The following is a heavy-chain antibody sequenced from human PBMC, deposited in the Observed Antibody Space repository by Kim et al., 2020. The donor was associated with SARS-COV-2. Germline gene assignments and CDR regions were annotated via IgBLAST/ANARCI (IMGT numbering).Heavy chain of an antibody. D-gene: IGHD3-10*01. CDR1: GGTFSSYA. CDR2: IIPIFGTA. Sequence: SVKVSCKASGGTFSSYAISWVRQAPGQGLEWMGGIIPIFGTANYAQKFQGRVTITADESTSTAYMELSSLRSEDTAVYYCARDPMVRGVGDWFDPWGQGTLVTVSS. J-gene: IGHJ5*02. CDR3: ARDPMVRGVGDWFDP. V-gene: IGHV1-69*13.